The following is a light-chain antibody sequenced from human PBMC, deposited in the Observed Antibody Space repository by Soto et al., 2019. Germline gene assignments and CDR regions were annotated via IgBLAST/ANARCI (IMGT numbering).Light chain of an antibody. J-gene: IGKJ1*01. V-gene: IGKV4-1*01. Sequence: DIVMTQSPDSLAVSLGERATVNCKSSQSVLHRSSNKNFLAWYQQKPGQPPKLLISWASTRESGVPDRFSGSGSETDFALTISSLQAEDGAFYFCQHYFNTPWTFGQGTKVEIK. CDR3: QHYFNTPWT. CDR1: QSVLHRSSNKNF. CDR2: WAS.